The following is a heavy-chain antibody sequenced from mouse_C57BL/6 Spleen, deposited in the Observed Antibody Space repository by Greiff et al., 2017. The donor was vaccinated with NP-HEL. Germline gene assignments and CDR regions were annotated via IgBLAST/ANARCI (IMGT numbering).Heavy chain of an antibody. CDR1: GYAFSSSW. D-gene: IGHD2-3*01. V-gene: IGHV1-82*01. CDR3: ASGDGNGAY. Sequence: QVQLQQSGPELVKPGASVKISCKASGYAFSSSWMNWVKQRPGKGLEWIGRIYPGDGDTNYNGKFKGKATLTADKSSSTAYMQLSSLTSEDSAVYCCASGDGNGAYWGQGTLVTVSA. CDR2: IYPGDGDT. J-gene: IGHJ3*01.